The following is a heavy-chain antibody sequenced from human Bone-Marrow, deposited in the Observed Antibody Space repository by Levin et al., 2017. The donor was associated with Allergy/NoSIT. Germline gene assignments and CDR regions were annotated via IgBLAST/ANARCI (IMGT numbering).Heavy chain of an antibody. V-gene: IGHV4-30-4*01. CDR1: GGSISSGDYY. Sequence: SETLSLTCTVSGGSISSGDYYWSWIRQPPGKGLEWIGYIYYSGSTYYNPSLKSRVTISVDTSKNQFSLKLSSVTAADTAVYYCARNGYCSSTSCYTGSWYFDLWGRGTLVTVSS. D-gene: IGHD2-2*02. CDR2: IYYSGST. CDR3: ARNGYCSSTSCYTGSWYFDL. J-gene: IGHJ2*01.